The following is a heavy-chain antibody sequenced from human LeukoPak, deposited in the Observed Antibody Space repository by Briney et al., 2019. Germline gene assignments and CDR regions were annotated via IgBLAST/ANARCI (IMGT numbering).Heavy chain of an antibody. Sequence: GGSLRLSCAASGFTFSSYGVHWVRQAPGKGLEWVAVISYDGSNKYYADSVRGRFTISRDNSKNTLYLQMNSLRAEDTAIYYCAKDLVTGSLDYWGQGTLVTVSS. CDR2: ISYDGSNK. D-gene: IGHD3-10*01. CDR1: GFTFSSYG. V-gene: IGHV3-30*18. CDR3: AKDLVTGSLDY. J-gene: IGHJ4*02.